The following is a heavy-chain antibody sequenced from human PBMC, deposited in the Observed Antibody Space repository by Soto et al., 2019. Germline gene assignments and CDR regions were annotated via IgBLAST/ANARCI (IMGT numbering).Heavy chain of an antibody. D-gene: IGHD3-10*01. J-gene: IGHJ4*02. V-gene: IGHV3-23*01. Sequence: GGSLRLSCAASGFIFSGYGMSWVRQAPGKGLEWVSGISVSGGSTYYADSVKGRFTISRDNSMNTLYLQMNSLRAEDTAVYYCAKDLDKMVRGVGCWGQGTMVSVSS. CDR3: AKDLDKMVRGVGC. CDR2: ISVSGGST. CDR1: GFIFSGYG.